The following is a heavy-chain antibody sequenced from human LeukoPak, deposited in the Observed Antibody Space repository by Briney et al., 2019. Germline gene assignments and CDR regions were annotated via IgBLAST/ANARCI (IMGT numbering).Heavy chain of an antibody. Sequence: SETLSVTCTVSGGTISSSSYYWGWIRQPPRKGLEWIGSIYYSGSTYYNPSLKSRVTISVDTSKNQFSLKLSSVTAADTAVYYCARRIAVAGYFDYWGQGTLVTVSS. D-gene: IGHD6-19*01. CDR3: ARRIAVAGYFDY. CDR1: GGTISSSSYY. CDR2: IYYSGST. J-gene: IGHJ4*02. V-gene: IGHV4-39*01.